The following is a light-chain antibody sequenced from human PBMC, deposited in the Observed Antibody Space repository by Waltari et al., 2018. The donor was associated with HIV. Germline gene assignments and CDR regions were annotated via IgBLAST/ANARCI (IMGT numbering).Light chain of an antibody. V-gene: IGLV3-19*01. Sequence: SSDLTQDPAVSVASGQTINITCRGDSLKYYYVSWYQQKSGHGPLLVLCSESGRPSGIPERVSGAFSRNTASLTIRDIQAEDEADYFCFSRAGVFGGGTHVTV. CDR1: SLKYYY. J-gene: IGLJ1*01. CDR2: SES. CDR3: FSRAGV.